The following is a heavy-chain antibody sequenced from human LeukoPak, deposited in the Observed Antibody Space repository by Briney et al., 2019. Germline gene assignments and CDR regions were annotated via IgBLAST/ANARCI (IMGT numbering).Heavy chain of an antibody. V-gene: IGHV4-59*01. CDR2: IYYSGST. CDR1: GGSISSYY. Sequence: PSETLSLTCTVSGGSISSYYWSWIRHPPGKGLEWIGYIYYSGSTNYNPSLKSRVTISVDTSKNQFSLKLSSVTAADTAVYYCARASDRDFWSGYAYYYYYMDVWGKGTTVTVSS. CDR3: ARASDRDFWSGYAYYYYYMDV. J-gene: IGHJ6*03. D-gene: IGHD3-3*01.